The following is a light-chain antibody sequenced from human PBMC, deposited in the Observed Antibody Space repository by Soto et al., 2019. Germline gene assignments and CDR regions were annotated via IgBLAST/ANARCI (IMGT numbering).Light chain of an antibody. Sequence: QSALTQPASVSGSPGQSITISCTGTSSDVGGYKSVSWYQQHPDKAPTLMIFDVSNRPSGVSNRFSGSKSGNTASLTISGLQAEDEADYYCSSYGGSRTLVFGTGTKLTVL. CDR2: DVS. CDR3: SSYGGSRTLV. J-gene: IGLJ1*01. CDR1: SSDVGGYKS. V-gene: IGLV2-14*01.